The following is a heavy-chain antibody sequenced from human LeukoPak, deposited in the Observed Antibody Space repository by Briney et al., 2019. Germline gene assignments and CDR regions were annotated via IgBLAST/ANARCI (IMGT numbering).Heavy chain of an antibody. CDR1: GFTFSSYA. CDR2: ISYDGSNK. J-gene: IGHJ4*02. V-gene: IGHV3-30*01. CDR3: ARDTYYYDSSGYYFY. Sequence: GGSLRLSCAASGFTFSSYAMHWVRQAPGKGLEWVAVISYDGSNKYYADSVKGRFTISRDNSKNTLYLQMNSLRAEDTAVYYCARDTYYYDSSGYYFYWGLGTLVTVSS. D-gene: IGHD3-22*01.